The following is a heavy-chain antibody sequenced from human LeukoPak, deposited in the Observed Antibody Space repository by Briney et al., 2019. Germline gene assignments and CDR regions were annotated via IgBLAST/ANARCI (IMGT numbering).Heavy chain of an antibody. CDR2: IRYDGTNK. CDR3: AKDWRCSSTSCIYYYYMDV. J-gene: IGHJ6*03. D-gene: IGHD2-2*01. Sequence: GGSLRLSCAASGFTFSSYGMHWVRQAPGKGLDWVAFIRYDGTNKYYADSVKGRFTISRDNSKNTLYLQMNSLRAEDTAVYYCAKDWRCSSTSCIYYYYMDVWGKGTTVTVSS. V-gene: IGHV3-30*02. CDR1: GFTFSSYG.